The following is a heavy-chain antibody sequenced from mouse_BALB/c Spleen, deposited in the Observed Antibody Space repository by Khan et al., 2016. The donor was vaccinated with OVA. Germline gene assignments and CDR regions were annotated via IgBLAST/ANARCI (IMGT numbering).Heavy chain of an antibody. V-gene: IGHV1-77*01. CDR2: IFPGSGTP. CDR3: ARVCYSVFAY. CDR1: GYKFTDYI. D-gene: IGHD2-12*01. J-gene: IGHJ3*01. Sequence: QVQLQQSGPELVKPGASLKVSCKASGYKFTDYIIGWVKQSTRQGLEWIGDIFPGSGTPYYNEQFKAKATLTADKSSNTADMQLSSLTSEDSAVYFCARVCYSVFAYGGQGTLVTVSA.